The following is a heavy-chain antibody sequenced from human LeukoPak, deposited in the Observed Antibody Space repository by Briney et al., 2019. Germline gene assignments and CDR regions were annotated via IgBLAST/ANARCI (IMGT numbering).Heavy chain of an antibody. J-gene: IGHJ4*02. CDR1: GYTFTTYG. CDR3: ASVPHY. CDR2: ISAYNGNT. D-gene: IGHD2-2*01. Sequence: ASVKVSCKASGYTFTTYGINWVRQAPGQGLEWMGWISAYNGNTNYAQKLQGRVTMTTDTTTSTAHMELRGLRSDDTAVYYCASVPHYWGQGTLVTVSS. V-gene: IGHV1-18*01.